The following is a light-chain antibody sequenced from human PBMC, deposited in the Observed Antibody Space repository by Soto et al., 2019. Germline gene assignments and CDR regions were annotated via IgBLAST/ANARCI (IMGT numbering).Light chain of an antibody. CDR3: ETWDSNTRV. Sequence: QPVLTQSSSASASLVSSVTLTCTLSSGHSSYIIAWHQQQPGKAPRYLMKLEGSGSYNKGSGVPDRFSGSSSGADRYLTISNLQSEDEADYYCETWDSNTRVFGGGTKVTVL. CDR2: LEGSGSY. J-gene: IGLJ3*02. V-gene: IGLV4-60*03. CDR1: SGHSSYI.